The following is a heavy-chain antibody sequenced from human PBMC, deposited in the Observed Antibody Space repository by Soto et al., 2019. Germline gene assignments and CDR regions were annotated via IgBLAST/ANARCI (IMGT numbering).Heavy chain of an antibody. CDR2: IYYSGST. J-gene: IGHJ4*02. D-gene: IGHD3-16*01. CDR3: ASRLSYTYGHIDY. Sequence: SETLSLTCTVSGGSISRSSYYWGWIRQPPGKGLEWIGSIYYSGSTYLNPSLKSRVTISVDTSKNQFSLKLSSVTAADTAVYYRASRLSYTYGHIDYWGQGTLVTVSS. CDR1: GGSISRSSYY. V-gene: IGHV4-39*01.